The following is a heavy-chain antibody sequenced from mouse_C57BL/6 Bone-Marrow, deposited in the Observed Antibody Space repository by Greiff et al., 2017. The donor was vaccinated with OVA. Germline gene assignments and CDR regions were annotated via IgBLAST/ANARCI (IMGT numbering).Heavy chain of an antibody. Sequence: QVQLQQPGAELVRPGSSVKLSCKASGYPFTSYWMDWVKQRPGQGLEWIGNIYPSDSETHYNQKFKDKATLTVDKSSSTAYMQLSSLTSEDSAVYYCARDISARGFAYWGQGTLVTVSA. V-gene: IGHV1-61*01. J-gene: IGHJ3*01. CDR2: IYPSDSET. CDR1: GYPFTSYW. D-gene: IGHD1-3*01. CDR3: ARDISARGFAY.